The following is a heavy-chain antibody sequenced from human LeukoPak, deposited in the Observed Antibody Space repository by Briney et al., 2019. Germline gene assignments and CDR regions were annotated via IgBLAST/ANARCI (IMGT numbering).Heavy chain of an antibody. CDR2: IDPNSGGT. V-gene: IGHV1-2*02. D-gene: IGHD6-25*01. CDR3: ARRAVYYYYGMDV. CDR1: GYTFTGYY. J-gene: IGHJ6*02. Sequence: ASVKASCKASGYTFTGYYMHWVRQAPGQGLEWMGWIDPNSGGTNYAQKFQGRVTMTRDTSISTAYMEVSRLKSDDTAVYYCARRAVYYYYGMDVWGQGSTVTVSS.